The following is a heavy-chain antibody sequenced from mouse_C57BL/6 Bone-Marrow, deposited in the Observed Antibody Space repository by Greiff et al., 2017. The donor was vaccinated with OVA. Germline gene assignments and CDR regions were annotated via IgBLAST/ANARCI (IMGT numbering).Heavy chain of an antibody. D-gene: IGHD2-2*01. CDR2: INSDGGST. J-gene: IGHJ1*03. CDR3: ERQGGYGDGWYFDV. CDR1: EYEFPSYD. Sequence: EVHLVESGGGLVQPGESLKLSCESNEYEFPSYDMSWVRKTPEKRLELVAAINSDGGSTYYPDTMERRFIISRDNTKKTLYLQMSSLRSEDTALDYCERQGGYGDGWYFDVWGTGNTVTVSA. V-gene: IGHV5-2*01.